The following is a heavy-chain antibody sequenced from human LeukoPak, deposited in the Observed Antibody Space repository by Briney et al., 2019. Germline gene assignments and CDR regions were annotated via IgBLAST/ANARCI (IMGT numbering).Heavy chain of an antibody. CDR3: ARAGYGSGSYWSNY. CDR1: GYTFTGYY. D-gene: IGHD3-10*01. Sequence: GASVKVSXKASGYTFTGYYMHWVRQAPGQGLEWMGRINPNSGGTNYAQKFQGRVTMTRDTSISTAYMELSRLRSDDTAVYYCARAGYGSGSYWSNYWGQGTLVTVSS. CDR2: INPNSGGT. V-gene: IGHV1-2*06. J-gene: IGHJ4*02.